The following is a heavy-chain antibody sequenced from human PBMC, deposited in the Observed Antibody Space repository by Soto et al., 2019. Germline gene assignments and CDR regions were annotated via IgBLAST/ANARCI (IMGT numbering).Heavy chain of an antibody. Sequence: XETLSLTCAFSASSISSAYFWGWIRQPPGKGLEWIATIFHTGGTYYNPSLKSRVTISVDTSNNQFSLRLNSVTAADTALYFCARTWLAGGTPADAFDIWGQGTMVTVSS. D-gene: IGHD2-15*01. V-gene: IGHV4-38-2*01. J-gene: IGHJ3*02. CDR3: ARTWLAGGTPADAFDI. CDR2: IFHTGGT. CDR1: ASSISSAYF.